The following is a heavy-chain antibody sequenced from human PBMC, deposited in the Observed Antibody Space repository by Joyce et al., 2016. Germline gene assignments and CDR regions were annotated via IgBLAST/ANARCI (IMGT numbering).Heavy chain of an antibody. J-gene: IGHJ4*02. Sequence: EVQLEQSGAELKKPGESLRISCKASGYNFAIFWIGWVRQTPEKGLEWMGIIYPGDSDTAYTPSFQGQVTISVDKSTNTAFLQWGSLKASDAAMYYCTKRGDDWGQGTLVTVSS. CDR3: TKRGDD. D-gene: IGHD3-10*01. V-gene: IGHV5-51*01. CDR2: IYPGDSDT. CDR1: GYNFAIFW.